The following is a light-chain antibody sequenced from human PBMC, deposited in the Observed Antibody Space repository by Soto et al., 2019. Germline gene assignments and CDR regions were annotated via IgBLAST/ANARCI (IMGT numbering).Light chain of an antibody. CDR1: QSVSSSY. V-gene: IGKV3D-20*02. CDR2: DAS. CDR3: QHRNNRPFS. J-gene: IGKJ3*01. Sequence: EIVMTQSPATLSVSPGGRATLSCRASQSVSSSYLAWYQQKPGQAPRLLIYDASNRATGIPARFSGSGSGTDFTLTISSLEPEDFAVYYCQHRNNRPFSFGPGTKVDI.